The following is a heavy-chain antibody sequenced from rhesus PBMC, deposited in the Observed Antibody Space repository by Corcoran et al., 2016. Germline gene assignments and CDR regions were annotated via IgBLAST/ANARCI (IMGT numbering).Heavy chain of an antibody. CDR3: AREYYGSGYYTRDAFDF. D-gene: IGHD3-28*01. Sequence: QLQLQESGPGLVKPSETLSVTSAVSGGSIISSYWSWIRQAPGKGLVWLGYIYGSGSSTNYNPTLKCRVTLSVDTSKNQLSLKLSSETTEDTAVYYCAREYYGSGYYTRDAFDFWGQGLRVTVSS. J-gene: IGHJ3*01. CDR1: GGSIISSY. CDR2: IYGSGSST. V-gene: IGHV4-169*02.